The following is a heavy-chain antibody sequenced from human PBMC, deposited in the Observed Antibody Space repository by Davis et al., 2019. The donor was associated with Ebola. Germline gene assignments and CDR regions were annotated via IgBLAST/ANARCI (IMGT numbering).Heavy chain of an antibody. J-gene: IGHJ6*03. CDR1: GFTFSSYA. CDR3: AKGESYYYMDV. Sequence: GESLKISCAASGFTFSSYAMTWVRQAPGKGLEWVSAFSGGFDSAYYADSVKGRFTISRDTSKNTLFLQMNSLRAEDTAVYYCAKGESYYYMDVWGRGTTVTVSS. D-gene: IGHD2-21*01. CDR2: FSGGFDSA. V-gene: IGHV3-23*01.